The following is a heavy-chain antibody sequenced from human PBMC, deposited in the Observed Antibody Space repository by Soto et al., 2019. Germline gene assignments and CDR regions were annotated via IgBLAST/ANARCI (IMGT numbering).Heavy chain of an antibody. D-gene: IGHD1-26*01. J-gene: IGHJ1*01. Sequence: EVQLVESGGGLVKPGGSLRLSCAASGFTFSSYRMNWVRQAPGKGLEWVSSISTESSSIDYADSVQGRCTISIDNAKNSQYLQMNSLRAEDTAVYYCERDPSAQWEPDQYFPHWGQGPLVTFSS. CDR2: ISTESSSI. V-gene: IGHV3-21*01. CDR3: ERDPSAQWEPDQYFPH. CDR1: GFTFSSYR.